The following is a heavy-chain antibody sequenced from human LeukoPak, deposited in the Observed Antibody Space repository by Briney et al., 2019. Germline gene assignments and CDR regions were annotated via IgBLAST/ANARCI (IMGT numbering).Heavy chain of an antibody. V-gene: IGHV3-15*01. CDR2: IQRKTDVGTT. Sequence: GGSLRLSCAASGFTFSSYSMNWVRQAPGKGLEWVGRIQRKTDVGTTDYAAPVKGRFTISRNDSKNTLYLQMSSLETEDTAVYYCATGRYYYYGLDVWGQGTTVTVSS. CDR1: GFTFSSYS. J-gene: IGHJ6*02. CDR3: ATGRYYYYGLDV. D-gene: IGHD5-24*01.